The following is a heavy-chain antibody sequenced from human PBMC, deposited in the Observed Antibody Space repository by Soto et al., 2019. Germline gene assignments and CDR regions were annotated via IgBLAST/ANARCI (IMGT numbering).Heavy chain of an antibody. CDR3: ARDLKDSAGDY. J-gene: IGHJ4*02. Sequence: QVQLVESGGGVVQPGRSLRLSCAASGFTFSSYGMHWVRQAPGKGLEWVAVIWYDGSNKYYADSVKGRFTISRDNSKNTLYLQMNSLRAEDTAVYYGARDLKDSAGDYWGQGTLVTVSS. D-gene: IGHD2-15*01. CDR1: GFTFSSYG. V-gene: IGHV3-33*01. CDR2: IWYDGSNK.